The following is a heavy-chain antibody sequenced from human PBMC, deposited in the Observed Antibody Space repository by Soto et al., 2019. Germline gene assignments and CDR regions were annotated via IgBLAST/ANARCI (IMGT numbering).Heavy chain of an antibody. Sequence: TLCLTCTVSGVSLSSGGLYWGWIGQRQGKGLVWVGHIDGSMKNYSSPSLSSCATFTANITKNQFPQNQSSVTAADTAVYYCARVDHRGYCANLTDYWGQGTLVTVSS. CDR2: IDGSMKN. J-gene: IGHJ4*02. V-gene: IGHV4-31*03. CDR1: GVSLSSGGLY. D-gene: IGHD2-8*02. CDR3: ARVDHRGYCANLTDY.